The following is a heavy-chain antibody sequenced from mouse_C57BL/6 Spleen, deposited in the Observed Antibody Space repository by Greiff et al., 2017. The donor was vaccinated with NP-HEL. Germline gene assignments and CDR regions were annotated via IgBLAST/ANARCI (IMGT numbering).Heavy chain of an antibody. D-gene: IGHD2-5*01. Sequence: EVQLVESGGGLVKPGGSLKLSCAASGFTFSSYAMSWVRQTPEKRLEWVATISDGGSYTYYPDNVKGRFTISRDNAKNNLYLQMSQLKSEDTAMYYCAREDYSNPGFDYWGQGTTLTVSS. CDR3: AREDYSNPGFDY. CDR1: GFTFSSYA. V-gene: IGHV5-4*01. CDR2: ISDGGSYT. J-gene: IGHJ2*01.